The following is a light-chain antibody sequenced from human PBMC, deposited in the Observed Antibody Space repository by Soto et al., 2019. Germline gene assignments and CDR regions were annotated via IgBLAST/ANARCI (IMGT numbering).Light chain of an antibody. CDR3: CSYAGSPLV. CDR2: EVS. Sequence: QSVLTQPASVSGSPGQSITISRTGTSSDVGSYNLVSWYQQHPGKAPKLMIYEVSKRPSGVSNRFSGSKSGNTASLTISGLQAEDEADYYCCSYAGSPLVFGTGTKVTVL. V-gene: IGLV2-23*02. J-gene: IGLJ1*01. CDR1: SSDVGSYNL.